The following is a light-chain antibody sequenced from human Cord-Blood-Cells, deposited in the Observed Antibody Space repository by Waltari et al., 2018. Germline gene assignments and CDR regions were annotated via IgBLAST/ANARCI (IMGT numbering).Light chain of an antibody. Sequence: QSALTQPASVSGSPGQSITISCTGTSSDVGSYHLVSWYQQHPGKAPKLIIYEVSKRPSGVSNRFSGSTSGNTAALTLSGLQAEDEADYYCCSYAGSSTWVFGGGTKLTVL. CDR3: CSYAGSSTWV. J-gene: IGLJ3*02. V-gene: IGLV2-23*02. CDR2: EVS. CDR1: SSDVGSYHL.